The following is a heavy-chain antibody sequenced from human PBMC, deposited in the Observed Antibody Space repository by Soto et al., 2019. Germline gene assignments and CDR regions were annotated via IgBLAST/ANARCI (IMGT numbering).Heavy chain of an antibody. CDR2: INPSGGST. CDR1: RYTFTSYY. Sequence: ASVKVSCKASRYTFTSYYMHWLRQAPGQGLEWMGIINPSGGSTSYAQKFQGRVTMTRDTSTSTVYMELSSLRSEDTAVYYCARDPQANYYDSSGPSVGMDVWGQGTTVTVSS. D-gene: IGHD3-22*01. CDR3: ARDPQANYYDSSGPSVGMDV. J-gene: IGHJ6*02. V-gene: IGHV1-46*01.